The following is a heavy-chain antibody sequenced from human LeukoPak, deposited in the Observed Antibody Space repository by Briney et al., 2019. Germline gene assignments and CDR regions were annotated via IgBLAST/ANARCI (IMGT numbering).Heavy chain of an antibody. V-gene: IGHV3-30*04. Sequence: GGSLRLSCAASGFTFSSYEMNWVRQAPGKGLEWVAVISYDGSNKYYADSVKGRFTISRDNSKNTLYLQMNSLRAEDTAVYYCARAIQLWLWLDYWGQGTLVTVSS. D-gene: IGHD5-18*01. CDR1: GFTFSSYE. CDR2: ISYDGSNK. J-gene: IGHJ4*02. CDR3: ARAIQLWLWLDY.